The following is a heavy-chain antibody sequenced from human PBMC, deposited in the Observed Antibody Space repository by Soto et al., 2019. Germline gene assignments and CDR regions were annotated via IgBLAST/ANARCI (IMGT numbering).Heavy chain of an antibody. D-gene: IGHD5-12*01. V-gene: IGHV3-23*01. J-gene: IGHJ4*02. Sequence: EVKLLESGGDLVQPGGSLRLSCAVSRFTFSSDGMNWVRQAPGKGLEWVSSISDDGDSTYYADSVKGRFTISRDNSKNTLYLQMNSLRAEDTAVYYCAKRSGYQEAAYLDYWGQGTLVTVSS. CDR3: AKRSGYQEAAYLDY. CDR1: RFTFSSDG. CDR2: ISDDGDST.